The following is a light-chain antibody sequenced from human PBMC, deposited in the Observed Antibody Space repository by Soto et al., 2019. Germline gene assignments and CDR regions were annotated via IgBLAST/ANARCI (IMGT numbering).Light chain of an antibody. CDR3: CSYAGNSRT. CDR2: EAT. Sequence: QSALTQPASVSGSPGQSITISCTGSISDVGSYNLVSWYQHHPGKVPKVIIYEATKRPSGVSSRFSGSKSPNAASLTIFGLQAEDEADYYCCSYAGNSRTFGSGTKVTVL. V-gene: IGLV2-23*01. CDR1: ISDVGSYNL. J-gene: IGLJ1*01.